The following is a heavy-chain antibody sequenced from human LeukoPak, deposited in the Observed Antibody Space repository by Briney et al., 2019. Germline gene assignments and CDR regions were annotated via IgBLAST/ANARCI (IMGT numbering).Heavy chain of an antibody. Sequence: ASVKVSCEASVYTFSNYGISWVRQAPGQGLEWMGWISAYNGNTNYAQKLQGRVTMTTDTSTSTAYMELRSLRSDDTAVYYCASGDGDYPAEYFQHWGQGTLVTVSS. CDR1: VYTFSNYG. V-gene: IGHV1-18*01. D-gene: IGHD4-17*01. CDR2: ISAYNGNT. CDR3: ASGDGDYPAEYFQH. J-gene: IGHJ1*01.